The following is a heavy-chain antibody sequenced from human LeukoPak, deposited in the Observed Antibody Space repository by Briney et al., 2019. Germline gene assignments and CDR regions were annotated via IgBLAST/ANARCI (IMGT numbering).Heavy chain of an antibody. CDR1: GYSFTSYW. CDR3: ARLSGSVFGVVDPDY. J-gene: IGHJ4*02. V-gene: IGHV5-51*01. CDR2: IYPGDSDT. Sequence: GESLKISCKGSGYSFTSYWIGWVRQMPGKGLEWMGIIYPGDSDTRYSPSFQGQVTISADKSISTAYLQWSSLKASDTAMYYCARLSGSVFGVVDPDYWGQGTLVTVSS. D-gene: IGHD3-3*01.